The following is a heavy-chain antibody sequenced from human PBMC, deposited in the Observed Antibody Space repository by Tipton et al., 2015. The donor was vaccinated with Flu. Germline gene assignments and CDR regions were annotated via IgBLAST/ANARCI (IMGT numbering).Heavy chain of an antibody. CDR2: TSYDGSDK. CDR1: GFTFSDYG. J-gene: IGHJ6*02. D-gene: IGHD2-2*01. V-gene: IGHV3-30*18. Sequence: QVQLVQSGGGVVQPGRSLRLSCAASGFTFSDYGMHWVRQAPGKGLEWVAVTSYDGSDKYYADSVKGRFTISRDNSKNTLYLQMNSLRADDTAVYYCAKDLVYCSSSSCTTYYYYYGMDVWGQGTTVTVSS. CDR3: AKDLVYCSSSSCTTYYYYYGMDV.